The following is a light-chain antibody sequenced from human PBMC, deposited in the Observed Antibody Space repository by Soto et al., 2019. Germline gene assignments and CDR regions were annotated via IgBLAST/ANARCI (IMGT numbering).Light chain of an antibody. Sequence: QSVLTQPPSASATPGQRVTISCSGSDYNDGINFVYWYQQLPGTAPKLHIYTNDQRPSGVPDRFSGSKSGTSASLAISGLRSEDEADYYSAAGDDSLSGVVFGGGTKVTVL. V-gene: IGLV1-47*02. CDR2: TND. CDR1: DYNDGINF. J-gene: IGLJ2*01. CDR3: AAGDDSLSGVV.